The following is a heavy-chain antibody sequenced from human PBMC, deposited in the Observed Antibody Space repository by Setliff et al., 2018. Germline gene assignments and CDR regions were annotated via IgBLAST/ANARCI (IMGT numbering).Heavy chain of an antibody. CDR2: IHTGGGSA. CDR3: ARGGMAAAGRKGVFEY. CDR1: GYSFTGYY. Sequence: WASVKVSCKASGYSFTGYYRHWVRQAPGQGLEWMGIIHTGGGSASYAQKFQGRVTMTSDTSTSTVYMEVNSVTSDDTAIYYCARGGMAAAGRKGVFEYWGQGTVVTVS. D-gene: IGHD6-13*01. V-gene: IGHV1-46*01. J-gene: IGHJ4*02.